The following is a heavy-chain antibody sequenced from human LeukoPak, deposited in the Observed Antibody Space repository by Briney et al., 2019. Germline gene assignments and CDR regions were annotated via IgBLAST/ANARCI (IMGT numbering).Heavy chain of an antibody. CDR3: LTEVFSDIDDH. J-gene: IGHJ5*02. D-gene: IGHD1-26*01. CDR2: VDPEDGGA. Sequence: GASVKISCKASGYIFSKYDIHWIQQAPGKGLEWVGRVDPEDGGAIYAQKFRGRVTISADTSTDTAYMELTGLKSDDTAVYYCLTEVFSDIDDHWGQGTLVTVSS. CDR1: GYIFSKYD. V-gene: IGHV1-69-2*01.